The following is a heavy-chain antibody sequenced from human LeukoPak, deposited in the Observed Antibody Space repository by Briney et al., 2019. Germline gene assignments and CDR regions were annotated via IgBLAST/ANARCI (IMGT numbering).Heavy chain of an antibody. J-gene: IGHJ5*02. CDR3: ARLSIAAAGTSAVTKKRAYNWFDP. CDR1: GYSFTTNW. V-gene: IGHV5-51*01. D-gene: IGHD6-13*01. CDR2: IFPGDSGT. Sequence: GESLKISCKGSGYSFTTNWVGWVRQMPGKGLESMGIIFPGDSGTRYSPSFQGQVTISADKSISTAYLQWSSLKASDTAMYYCARLSIAAAGTSAVTKKRAYNWFDPWGQGTLVTVSS.